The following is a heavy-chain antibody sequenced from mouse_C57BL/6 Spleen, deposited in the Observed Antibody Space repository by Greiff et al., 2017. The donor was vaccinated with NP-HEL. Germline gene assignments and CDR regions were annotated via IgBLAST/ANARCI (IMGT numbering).Heavy chain of an antibody. Sequence: VQLQESGAELVRPGTSVKVSCKASGYAFTNYLIEWVKQRPGQGLEWIGVINPGSGGTNYNEKFKGKATLTADKSSSTAYMQLSSLTSEDSAVYFCAREENDYDRGSYFDDWGQGTTLTVSS. D-gene: IGHD2-4*01. CDR3: AREENDYDRGSYFDD. CDR1: GYAFTNYL. CDR2: INPGSGGT. J-gene: IGHJ2*01. V-gene: IGHV1-54*01.